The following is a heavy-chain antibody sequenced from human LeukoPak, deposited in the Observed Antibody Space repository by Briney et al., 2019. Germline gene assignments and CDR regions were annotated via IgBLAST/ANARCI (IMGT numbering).Heavy chain of an antibody. CDR2: IYYSGTT. Sequence: PSETLSLTCTVSGGSITNFYGGWIRQSPGKGLELIGYIYYSGTTNYSPSLKSRVSISVDTSKKQFSLKLSSVTAADTAVYYCASLYGSSWPPFDYWGQGTLVTVSS. D-gene: IGHD6-13*01. J-gene: IGHJ4*02. CDR3: ASLYGSSWPPFDY. CDR1: GGSITNFY. V-gene: IGHV4-59*01.